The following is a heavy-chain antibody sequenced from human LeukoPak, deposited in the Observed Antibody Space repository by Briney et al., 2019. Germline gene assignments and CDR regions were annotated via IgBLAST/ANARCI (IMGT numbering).Heavy chain of an antibody. CDR2: ISAYNGNT. D-gene: IGHD3-22*01. Sequence: ASVKVSCKASGYTFTSYGTSWVRQAPGQGLEWMGWISAYNGNTNYAQKLQGRVTMTTDTSTSTAYMELRSLRSDDTAVYYCARNYYDSSGYYQGKVDYWGQGTLVTVSS. V-gene: IGHV1-18*01. CDR1: GYTFTSYG. J-gene: IGHJ4*02. CDR3: ARNYYDSSGYYQGKVDY.